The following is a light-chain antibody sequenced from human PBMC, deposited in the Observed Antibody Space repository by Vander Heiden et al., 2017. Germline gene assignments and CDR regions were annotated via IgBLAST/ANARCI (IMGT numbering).Light chain of an antibody. CDR3: QVWDTGSDHYV. CDR1: NIGTKS. Sequence: SYVLTQPPSVSVAPGQTATIACGGDNIGTKSVHWYQQRPGQAPVVVVYEDSERPSGIPERFSGSNSGNTATLSISRVVAGDEADYYCQVWDTGSDHYVLGTGTKVTVL. CDR2: EDS. V-gene: IGLV3-21*02. J-gene: IGLJ1*01.